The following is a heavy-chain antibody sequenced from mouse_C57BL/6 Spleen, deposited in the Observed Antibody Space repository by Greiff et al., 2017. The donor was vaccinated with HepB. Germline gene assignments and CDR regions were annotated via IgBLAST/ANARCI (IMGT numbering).Heavy chain of an antibody. Sequence: EVKLMESGPGLVKPSQSLSLTCSVTGYSITSGYYWNWIRQFPGNKLEWMGYISYDGSNNYNPSLKNRISITRDTSKNQFFLKLNSVTTEDTATYYCARVDYGYDEGYAMDYWGQGTSVTVSS. J-gene: IGHJ4*01. CDR2: ISYDGSN. CDR1: GYSITSGYY. V-gene: IGHV3-6*01. CDR3: ARVDYGYDEGYAMDY. D-gene: IGHD2-2*01.